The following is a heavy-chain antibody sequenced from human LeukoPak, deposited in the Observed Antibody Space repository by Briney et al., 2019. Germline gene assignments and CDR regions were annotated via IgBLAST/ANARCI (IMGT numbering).Heavy chain of an antibody. CDR2: ISAYNGNT. V-gene: IGHV1-18*01. Sequence: ASVKVSCKASGYTFTSYGISWVRQAPGQRLEWMGWISAYNGNTNYAQKLQGRVTMTTDTSTSTAYMELSSLRSEDTAVYYCARGSSGYYPPDFDYWGQGTLVTISS. D-gene: IGHD3-22*01. CDR3: ARGSSGYYPPDFDY. CDR1: GYTFTSYG. J-gene: IGHJ4*02.